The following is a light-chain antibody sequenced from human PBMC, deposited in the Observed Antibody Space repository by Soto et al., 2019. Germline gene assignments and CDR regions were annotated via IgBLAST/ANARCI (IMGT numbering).Light chain of an antibody. CDR1: NSNIGSNF. J-gene: IGLJ3*02. Sequence: QSALTQPPSASGPPGQRVTISWSGTNSNIGSNFVYWYQHLPGTTPKLLVFSYNQRPSGIPDRFSGSKSGSSASLAISGLRSEDEADYYCSTLDDSLSGWVFGGGTKLTVL. V-gene: IGLV1-47*02. CDR3: STLDDSLSGWV. CDR2: SYN.